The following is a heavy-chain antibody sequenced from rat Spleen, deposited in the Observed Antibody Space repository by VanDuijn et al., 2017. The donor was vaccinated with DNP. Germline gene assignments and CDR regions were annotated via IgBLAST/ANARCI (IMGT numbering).Heavy chain of an antibody. CDR1: GFSLTSYH. V-gene: IGHV2S12*01. D-gene: IGHD1-10*01. Sequence: QVQLKESGPGLVQPSQTLSLTCTVSGFSLTSYHVHWVRQPPGKGLEWIAAISSGGNTYSKSGLESRLSISRDTSKSQVLLKMSSLQTEDTGMYFCASGNNFGIAYWGQGTLVTVSS. J-gene: IGHJ3*01. CDR2: ISSGGNT. CDR3: ASGNNFGIAY.